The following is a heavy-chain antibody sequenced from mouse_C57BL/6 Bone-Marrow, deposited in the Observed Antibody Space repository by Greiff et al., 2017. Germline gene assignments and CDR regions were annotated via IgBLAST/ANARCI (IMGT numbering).Heavy chain of an antibody. CDR1: GYSITSGYD. D-gene: IGHD1-1*01. CDR3: ARGYGSGYFDG. V-gene: IGHV3-1*01. J-gene: IGHJ1*03. CDR2: ISYSGST. Sequence: EVQGVESGPGMVKPSQSLSLTCTVTGYSITSGYDWHWIRHFPGNKLEWMGYISYSGSTNYNPSLKSRISITHDTSKNHFFLKLNSVTTEDTATYYCARGYGSGYFDGWGTGTTVTVSS.